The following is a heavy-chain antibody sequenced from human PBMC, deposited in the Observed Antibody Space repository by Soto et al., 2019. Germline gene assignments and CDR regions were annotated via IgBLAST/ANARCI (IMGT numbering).Heavy chain of an antibody. CDR2: IYPGDSDT. D-gene: IGHD6-19*01. V-gene: IGHV5-51*01. CDR3: ARWYSSGLYYLDY. CDR1: GYSFTSYW. J-gene: IGHJ4*02. Sequence: GDSLKISCKGSGYSFTSYWIAWVRQMPGKGLECMGIIYPGDSDTRYSPSFQGQVTISADKSSAYLQWSSLEASDTAMYYCARWYSSGLYYLDYWGQGTLVTVSS.